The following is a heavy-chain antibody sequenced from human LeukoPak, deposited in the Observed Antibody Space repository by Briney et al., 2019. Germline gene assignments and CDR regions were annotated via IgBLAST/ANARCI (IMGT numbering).Heavy chain of an antibody. CDR2: ISASNGNT. J-gene: IGHJ5*02. CDR1: GYTFTSYG. D-gene: IGHD3-3*01. Sequence: ASVTVSCKASGYTFTSYGISWVRQAPGQGLEWMGWISASNGNTNYAQKLQGRVTMTTDTSTSTAYMELRSLRSDDTAVYYCARGDFWSGSTPYNWFDPWGQGTLVTVSS. CDR3: ARGDFWSGSTPYNWFDP. V-gene: IGHV1-18*01.